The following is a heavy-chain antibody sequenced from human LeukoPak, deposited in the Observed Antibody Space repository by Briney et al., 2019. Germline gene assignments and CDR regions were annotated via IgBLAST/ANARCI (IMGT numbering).Heavy chain of an antibody. D-gene: IGHD3-22*01. CDR2: ISHSSSV. CDR3: ARASRSGYDY. Sequence: SGGSLRLSCAASGFTFSTYGMNWLRQAPGKGLEWVSCISHSSSVYYADSVKGRFTISRDNSKNSLTLQMNGLRDEDTAVYYCARASRSGYDYWGQGTLVTVSS. V-gene: IGHV3-48*02. CDR1: GFTFSTYG. J-gene: IGHJ4*02.